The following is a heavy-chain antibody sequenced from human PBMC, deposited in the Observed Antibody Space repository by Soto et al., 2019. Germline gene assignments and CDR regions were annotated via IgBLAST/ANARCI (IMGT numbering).Heavy chain of an antibody. V-gene: IGHV4-34*01. J-gene: IGHJ6*02. CDR2: INHSGST. Sequence: ASETLSLTCAVYGGSFSGYYWSWIRQPPGKGLEWIGEINHSGSTNYNPSLKSRVTISVDTSKNQFSLKLSSVTAADTAVYYCARGRGTRIAARPPTYGMDVWGQGTTVTVSS. D-gene: IGHD6-6*01. CDR1: GGSFSGYY. CDR3: ARGRGTRIAARPPTYGMDV.